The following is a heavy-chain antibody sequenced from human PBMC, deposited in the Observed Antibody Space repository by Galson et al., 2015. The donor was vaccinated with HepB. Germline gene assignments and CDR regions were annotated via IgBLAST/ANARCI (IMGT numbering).Heavy chain of an antibody. CDR3: ARTQVGAAYFDY. Sequence: CAISGDSVSSTSAVWNWVRQSPSRGLEWLGRTWYRSKWYCEFAVSVESRITINPDTSKNQFSLQLSSVTPEDTAVYYCARTQVGAAYFDYWGQGTLVTVSS. D-gene: IGHD1-26*01. V-gene: IGHV6-1*01. CDR1: GDSVSSTSAV. J-gene: IGHJ4*02. CDR2: TWYRSKWYC.